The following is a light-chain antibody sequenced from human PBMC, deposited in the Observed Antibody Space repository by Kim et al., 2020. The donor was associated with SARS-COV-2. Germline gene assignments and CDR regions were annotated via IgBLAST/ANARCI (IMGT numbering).Light chain of an antibody. CDR1: RLGNKY. CDR2: QDE. Sequence: SVSPGQIASITCSEVRLGNKYVCWYQKKPGPSPVVVMYQDERRPSGIPERFSGSNSGNTATLTISGTQAMDEADYYCQVWESTTTVFGGGTQLTVL. CDR3: QVWESTTTV. V-gene: IGLV3-1*01. J-gene: IGLJ2*01.